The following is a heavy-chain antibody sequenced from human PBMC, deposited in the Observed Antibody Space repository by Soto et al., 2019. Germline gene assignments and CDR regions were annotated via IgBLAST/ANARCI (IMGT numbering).Heavy chain of an antibody. CDR3: ARDTIFGVVPFDY. J-gene: IGHJ4*02. D-gene: IGHD3-3*01. CDR1: GFTFSSYA. V-gene: IGHV3-23*01. Sequence: PGTSLRLSCAASGFTFSSYAMCWVRQTPGKGLEWVSGINGSGSSTCYADSVKGRFTISRDNAKNTLYLQMNSLRAEDTAVYYCARDTIFGVVPFDYWGQGTLVTVSS. CDR2: INGSGSST.